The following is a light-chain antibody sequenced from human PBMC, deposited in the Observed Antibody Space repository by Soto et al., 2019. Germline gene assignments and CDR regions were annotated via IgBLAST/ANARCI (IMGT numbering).Light chain of an antibody. V-gene: IGKV3-11*01. CDR3: QQHSHWPPWT. Sequence: EVVLTQSPATLSLSPGERATLSCRASQNVRTFLDWYRQKPGQAPRLLIYGASNRATGIPARFSGSGSGTDFTLTISSLEPEDFAVYYCQQHSHWPPWTFGQGTKVDIK. CDR1: QNVRTF. CDR2: GAS. J-gene: IGKJ1*01.